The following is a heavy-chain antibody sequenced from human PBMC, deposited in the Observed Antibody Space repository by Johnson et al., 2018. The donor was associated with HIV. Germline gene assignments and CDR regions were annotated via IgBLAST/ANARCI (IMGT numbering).Heavy chain of an antibody. CDR3: AKDLGEGENEEWATDYYDFSIGYPVQDPRGVVGAFDI. CDR2: IKSKTDGGTT. V-gene: IGHV3-15*01. CDR1: GFTFSNAW. Sequence: VQLVESGGGLVKPGGSLRLSCAASGFTFSNAWMSWVRQAPGKGLEWVGRIKSKTDGGTTDYAAPGKGRFTISRDDSKNTLYMQMHSRRAVDRAGYYCAKDLGEGENEEWATDYYDFSIGYPVQDPRGVVGAFDIWGQGTMVTVSS. D-gene: IGHD3-3*01. J-gene: IGHJ3*02.